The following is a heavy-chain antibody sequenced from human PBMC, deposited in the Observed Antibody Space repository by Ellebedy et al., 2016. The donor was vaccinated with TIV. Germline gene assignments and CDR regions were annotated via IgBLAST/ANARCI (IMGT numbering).Heavy chain of an antibody. Sequence: PGGSLRLSCTASGFTVSSNYMSWVRQAPGKGLEWVSAISGSGGSTYYADSVKGRFTISRDNSKNTLYLKMNSLRAEDTAVYYCAPRDDAFDIWGQGTMVTVSS. V-gene: IGHV3-23*01. CDR1: GFTVSSNY. CDR2: ISGSGGST. CDR3: APRDDAFDI. J-gene: IGHJ3*02.